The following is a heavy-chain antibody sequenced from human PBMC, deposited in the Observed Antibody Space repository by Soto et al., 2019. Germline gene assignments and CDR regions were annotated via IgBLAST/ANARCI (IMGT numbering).Heavy chain of an antibody. CDR2: IIPIFGTA. Sequence: SVKVSYKACGGTFSSYAISWVRQAPGQGREWMGGIIPIFGTANYAQKFQGRVTITADESTSTAYMELSSLKASDTAMYYCVRHEPAASGNHYYYGVDVWGQGTTVTVSS. CDR3: VRHEPAASGNHYYYGVDV. CDR1: GGTFSSYA. D-gene: IGHD6-13*01. V-gene: IGHV1-69*13. J-gene: IGHJ6*02.